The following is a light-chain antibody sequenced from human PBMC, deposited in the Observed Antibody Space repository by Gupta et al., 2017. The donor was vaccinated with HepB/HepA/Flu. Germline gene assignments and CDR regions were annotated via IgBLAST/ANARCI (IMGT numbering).Light chain of an antibody. J-gene: IGLJ2*01. CDR2: DVS. CDR1: RSDIGAYNS. V-gene: IGLV2-14*03. CDR3: SLYTTTNSLL. Sequence: QSALTQPASVSGSPGQSITISCTGTRSDIGAYNSVSWYHPPPAKAPKLLIFDVSSRPSAVANRFSGSKAGNTASLTISGRPKEDDAHYYGSLYTTTNSLLFGGGTKLTVL.